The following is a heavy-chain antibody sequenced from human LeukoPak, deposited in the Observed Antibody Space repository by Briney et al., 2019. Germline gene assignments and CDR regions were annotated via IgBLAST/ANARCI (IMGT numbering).Heavy chain of an antibody. CDR1: GYAFSLYG. V-gene: IGHV1-3*01. J-gene: IGHJ4*02. CDR2: INAGTGDG. D-gene: IGHD2-21*01. CDR3: ARSGADWSCDN. Sequence: ASVKVSCKASGYAFSLYGVQWVRQAPGQTLEWMGWINAGTGDGKYSQNFQGRLTMTSDTSATTLYMELNSLTFEDTAVYYCARSGADWSCDNWGQGTLVTVSS.